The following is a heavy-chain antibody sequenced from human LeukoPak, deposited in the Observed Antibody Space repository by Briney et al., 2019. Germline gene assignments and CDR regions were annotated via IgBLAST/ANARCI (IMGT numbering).Heavy chain of an antibody. CDR1: GFSFKSYG. D-gene: IGHD6-13*01. CDR3: ATLTGTRSWYSDY. CDR2: IWYDGSNK. V-gene: IGHV3-33*01. J-gene: IGHJ4*02. Sequence: QPGRSLRLSCAASGFSFKSYGMHWVRQAPDKGLEWVAVIWYDGSNKYYADSVEGRFTISRDNPKNTLYLQMNSLRAEDTAVYYCATLTGTRSWYSDYWGQGTLVTVSS.